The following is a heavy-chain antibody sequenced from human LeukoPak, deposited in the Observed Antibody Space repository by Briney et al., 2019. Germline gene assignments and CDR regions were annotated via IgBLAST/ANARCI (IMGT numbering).Heavy chain of an antibody. Sequence: GGSLRLSCAASGFTFDDYGMSWVRQAPGKGLEWVSGINWNGGSTGYADSVKGRFTISRDNSKNTLYLQMNSLRAEDTAVYYCAKDLGTTNYWGQGTLVTVSS. CDR1: GFTFDDYG. D-gene: IGHD1-7*01. CDR2: INWNGGST. V-gene: IGHV3-20*04. CDR3: AKDLGTTNY. J-gene: IGHJ4*02.